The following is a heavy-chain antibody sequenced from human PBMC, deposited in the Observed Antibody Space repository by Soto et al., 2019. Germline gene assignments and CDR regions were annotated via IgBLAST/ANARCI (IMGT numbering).Heavy chain of an antibody. V-gene: IGHV4-30-2*01. CDR3: ARGGATRDFDY. Sequence: QLQLQESGSGLVKPSQTLSLTCAVSGGSISSGGYSWSWILQPPGKGLEWIGYIYHRGSTYYNPSRRRRVTISVDRAKNQFSLKLSSVTAADTAVYCCARGGATRDFDYWGQGTLVTVSS. CDR1: GGSISSGGYS. CDR2: IYHRGST. J-gene: IGHJ4*02. D-gene: IGHD1-26*01.